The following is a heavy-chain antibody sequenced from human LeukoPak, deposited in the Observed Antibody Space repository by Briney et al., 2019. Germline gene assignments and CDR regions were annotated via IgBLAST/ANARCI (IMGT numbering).Heavy chain of an antibody. CDR1: GFTLSSYS. V-gene: IGHV3-21*01. CDR3: ARAGCTTCHSDY. D-gene: IGHD2-2*01. J-gene: IGHJ4*02. Sequence: GESLKISCAASGFTLSSYSMNWVRQAPGKGLEWVSSISSSSGYIYYADSVKGRFTISRDNAKNSLYLQMNSLRAEDTAVYYCARAGCTTCHSDYWGQGTLVTVSS. CDR2: ISSSSGYI.